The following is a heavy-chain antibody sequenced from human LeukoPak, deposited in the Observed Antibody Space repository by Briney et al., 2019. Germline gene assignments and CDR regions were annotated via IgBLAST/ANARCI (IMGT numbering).Heavy chain of an antibody. J-gene: IGHJ4*02. CDR3: ASTGRALEGIVVVIDGDIDY. D-gene: IGHD3-22*01. CDR2: ISYDGSNK. CDR1: GFTVSSNY. Sequence: GGSLRPSCAASGFTVSSNYMSWDRQAPGKGLEWVAVISYDGSNKYYADSVKGRFTISRDNSKNTLYLQMNSLRAEDTAVYYCASTGRALEGIVVVIDGDIDYWGQGTLVTVSS. V-gene: IGHV3-30-3*01.